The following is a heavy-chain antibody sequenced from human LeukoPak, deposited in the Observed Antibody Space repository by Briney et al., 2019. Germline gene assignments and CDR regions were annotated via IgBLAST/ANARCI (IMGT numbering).Heavy chain of an antibody. D-gene: IGHD5-24*01. Sequence: PSETLSLTCAVYGGSFSGYYWSWIRQPPGKGLEWIGEINHSGSTNYNPSLKSRVTISVDMSKNQFSLKLSSVTAADTAVYYCARGRRARWLQAGPEFDYWGQGTLVTVSS. V-gene: IGHV4-34*01. J-gene: IGHJ4*02. CDR2: INHSGST. CDR3: ARGRRARWLQAGPEFDY. CDR1: GGSFSGYY.